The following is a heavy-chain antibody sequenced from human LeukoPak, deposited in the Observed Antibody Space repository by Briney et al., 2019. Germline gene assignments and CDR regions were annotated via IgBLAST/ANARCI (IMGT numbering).Heavy chain of an antibody. D-gene: IGHD4-17*01. J-gene: IGHJ3*02. CDR1: GGTFSSYA. Sequence: SVKVSCKASGGTFSSYAISWVRQAPGQGLEWMGGIIPIFGTANYAQKFQGRVTVTADESTSTAYMELSSLRSEDTAVYYCAMGTTVTPPGAFDIWGQGTMVTVSS. CDR2: IIPIFGTA. CDR3: AMGTTVTPPGAFDI. V-gene: IGHV1-69*13.